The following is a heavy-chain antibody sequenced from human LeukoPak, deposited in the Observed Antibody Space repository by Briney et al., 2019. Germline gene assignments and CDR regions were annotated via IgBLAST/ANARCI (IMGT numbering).Heavy chain of an antibody. CDR3: AREHYDILTGYLPDY. Sequence: GSLRLSCAASGFTFSSHWMHWVRQAPGKGLVWVSRINSDGSSTSYADSVKGRFTISRDNAKNTLYLQMNSLRAEDTAVYYCAREHYDILTGYLPDYWGQGTLVTVSS. V-gene: IGHV3-74*01. J-gene: IGHJ4*02. CDR2: INSDGSST. D-gene: IGHD3-9*01. CDR1: GFTFSSHW.